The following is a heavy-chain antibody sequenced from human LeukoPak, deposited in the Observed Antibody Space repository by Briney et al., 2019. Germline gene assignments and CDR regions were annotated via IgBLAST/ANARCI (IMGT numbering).Heavy chain of an antibody. Sequence: ASVKVSCKASGYTFIHFGISWVRQAPGQGREWMGWISAYNGNTKYAQKVQGRVTMTTDTSTSTAYMELRSLRSDDTAVYYCAREGGIARPPYLYYYIDVWGKGTTVTVSS. D-gene: IGHD6-6*01. V-gene: IGHV1-18*01. CDR3: AREGGIARPPYLYYYIDV. J-gene: IGHJ6*03. CDR2: ISAYNGNT. CDR1: GYTFIHFG.